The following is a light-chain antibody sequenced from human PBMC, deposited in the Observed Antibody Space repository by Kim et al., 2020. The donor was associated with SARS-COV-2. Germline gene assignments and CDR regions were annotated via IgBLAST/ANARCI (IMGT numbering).Light chain of an antibody. V-gene: IGLV8-61*01. CDR1: SASVSASAF. CDR2: STN. J-gene: IGLJ3*02. Sequence: PGGTVTLPVGLSSASVSASAFPSWYRQTPGQAPRTLIYSTNARSSGVPDRFSGSILGSKAALTITGAQADDESDYYCILAVAGTWVFGGGTQLTVL. CDR3: ILAVAGTWV.